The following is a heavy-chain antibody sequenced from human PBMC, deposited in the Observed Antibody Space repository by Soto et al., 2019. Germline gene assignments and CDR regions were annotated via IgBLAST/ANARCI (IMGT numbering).Heavy chain of an antibody. CDR3: ATMGTPATGLYYFDN. Sequence: QVQLQESGPGLVKPSQTLSLTCTVSGVSISSGSYYWSWIRQPPGKGLEWIGFMSYSGITSYNASLKSRITMSIDTSKSPFSPSLSFVTAADTAVYYCATMGTPATGLYYFDNWGQGTLVTVSS. J-gene: IGHJ4*02. D-gene: IGHD1-7*01. CDR2: MSYSGIT. V-gene: IGHV4-30-4*01. CDR1: GVSISSGSYY.